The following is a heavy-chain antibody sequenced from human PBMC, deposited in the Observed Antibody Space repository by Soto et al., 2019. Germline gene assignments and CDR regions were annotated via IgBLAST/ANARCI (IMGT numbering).Heavy chain of an antibody. CDR3: AKDEPYSSRSYGMYV. Sequence: GGSLRLSCAASGLTFSSHAMSWVRQAPGKGLEWVSVISNNGGVTCYANSVKGRFTISRDNSKNTLYLEMNSLRAEDTAVYYYAKDEPYSSRSYGMYVWGQGTTVTVSS. D-gene: IGHD6-19*01. V-gene: IGHV3-23*01. CDR1: GLTFSSHA. J-gene: IGHJ6*02. CDR2: ISNNGGVT.